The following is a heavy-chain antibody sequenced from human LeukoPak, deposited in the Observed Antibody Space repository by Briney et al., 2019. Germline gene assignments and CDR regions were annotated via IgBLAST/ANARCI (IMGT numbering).Heavy chain of an antibody. CDR3: ARSLRLWYFDL. V-gene: IGHV4-34*01. Sequence: SETLSLTCAVYGGSFSGYYWSWIRQPPGKGLEWIGEINHSGSTNYNPSLKSRVTISVDTSKNQFSLKLSSVTAADTAVYYCARSLRLWYFDLWGRSTLVTVSS. CDR2: INHSGST. CDR1: GGSFSGYY. J-gene: IGHJ2*01.